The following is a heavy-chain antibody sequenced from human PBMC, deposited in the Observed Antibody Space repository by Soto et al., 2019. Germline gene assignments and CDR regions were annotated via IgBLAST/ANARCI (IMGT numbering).Heavy chain of an antibody. D-gene: IGHD3-3*01. J-gene: IGHJ6*02. Sequence: ASVKVSCKASGYTFTTYVMHWVRQAPGQRLEWIGWINTGNGNTKYSQKFQGRVTITRDTSATSASTVYIEVSSLRSEDTAIYSCARDSSAAAIFDSPYYYGMDVWGQGTMVTVSS. V-gene: IGHV1-3*04. CDR3: ARDSSAAAIFDSPYYYGMDV. CDR1: GYTFTTYV. CDR2: INTGNGNT.